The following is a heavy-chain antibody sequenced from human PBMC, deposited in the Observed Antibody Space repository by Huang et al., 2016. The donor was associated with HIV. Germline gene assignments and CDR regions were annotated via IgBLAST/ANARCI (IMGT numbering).Heavy chain of an antibody. CDR1: GGTFSTYA. CDR3: ARYSGWFGELLEREHDAYDI. V-gene: IGHV1-69*13. Sequence: QVQLVKSGAEVKKPGSSVKVSCKASGGTFSTYAINWVRQAPGQGLEWIGGIIPISNDAQKLQGRVKITPDESTRTDYMEQRSVRSGDKALYYCARYSGWFGELLEREHDAYDIWGQGRMVTVSS. J-gene: IGHJ3*02. D-gene: IGHD3-10*01. CDR2: IIPIS.